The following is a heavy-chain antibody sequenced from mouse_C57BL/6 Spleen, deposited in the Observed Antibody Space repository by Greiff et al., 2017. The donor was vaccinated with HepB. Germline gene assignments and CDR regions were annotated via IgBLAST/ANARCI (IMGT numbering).Heavy chain of an antibody. CDR1: GYTFTSYG. CDR2: IYPRSGNT. D-gene: IGHD1-1*01. J-gene: IGHJ2*01. Sequence: QVQLQQSGAELARPGASVKLSCKASGYTFTSYGISWVKQRTGQGLEWIGEIYPRSGNTYYNEKFKGKATLTADKSSSTAYMELRSLTSEDSAVYFCARDYGSSNGGYFDYWGQGTTLTVSS. CDR3: ARDYGSSNGGYFDY. V-gene: IGHV1-81*01.